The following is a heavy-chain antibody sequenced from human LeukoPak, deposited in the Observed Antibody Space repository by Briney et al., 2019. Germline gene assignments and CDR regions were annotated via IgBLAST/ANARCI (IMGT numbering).Heavy chain of an antibody. Sequence: PGGSLRLSCAASGFTFSNYAMSWLRQAPGKGLEWVSAITGSGGSTYYADSAKGRFTLSRDNSKNTLYPQMNSLRAEDTAIYYCAKELSTDGYWDQGTLVTVSS. CDR3: AKELSTDGY. D-gene: IGHD4-17*01. CDR1: GFTFSNYA. CDR2: ITGSGGST. J-gene: IGHJ4*02. V-gene: IGHV3-23*01.